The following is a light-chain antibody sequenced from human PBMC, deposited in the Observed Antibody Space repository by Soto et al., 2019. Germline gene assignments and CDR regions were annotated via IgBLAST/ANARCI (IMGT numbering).Light chain of an antibody. CDR3: HHYGSAPQT. J-gene: IGKJ1*01. Sequence: EIVLTQSPGTLSLSPGERATLSCRASQSVSISYLAWYQQKPGHAPRLLIEGASSRATGIPARFIGSGSGTDFTLTITRLEPNYLVVHYSHHYGSAPQTFAQGSKV. V-gene: IGKV3-20*01. CDR2: GAS. CDR1: QSVSISY.